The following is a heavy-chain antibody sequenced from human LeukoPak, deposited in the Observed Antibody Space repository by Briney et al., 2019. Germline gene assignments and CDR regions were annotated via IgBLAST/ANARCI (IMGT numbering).Heavy chain of an antibody. CDR2: IYSGGST. Sequence: PGGSLRLSCAASGFTVSSNYMSWVRQAPGKRLGWVSVIYSGGSTYYADSVKGRFTISRDNSKNTVYLQMNSLRAEDTAVYYCARESGWYPVGAFDIWGQGTMVTVSS. D-gene: IGHD6-19*01. J-gene: IGHJ3*02. V-gene: IGHV3-66*01. CDR3: ARESGWYPVGAFDI. CDR1: GFTVSSNY.